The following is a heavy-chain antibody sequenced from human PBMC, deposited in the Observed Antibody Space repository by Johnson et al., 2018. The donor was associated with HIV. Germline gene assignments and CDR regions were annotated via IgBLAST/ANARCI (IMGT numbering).Heavy chain of an antibody. D-gene: IGHD1-26*01. V-gene: IGHV3-23*04. Sequence: VQLVESGGGLVQPGGSLRLSCAASGFTFSSYAMSWVRQAPGKGLEWVSAISGSGGSTYYADSVKGRFTISRDNSKNTLYLQMNSLRAEDTAVYYCAKCLDSGSYYGDHAFDIWGQGTMVTVSS. CDR2: ISGSGGST. CDR3: AKCLDSGSYYGDHAFDI. J-gene: IGHJ3*02. CDR1: GFTFSSYA.